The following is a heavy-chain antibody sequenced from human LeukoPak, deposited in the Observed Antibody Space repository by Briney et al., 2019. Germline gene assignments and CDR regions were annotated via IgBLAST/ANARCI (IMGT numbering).Heavy chain of an antibody. CDR2: INHSGST. V-gene: IGHV4-34*01. D-gene: IGHD6-19*01. CDR1: GGSFSGHY. Sequence: SETLSLTCAVYGGSFSGHYWSWIRQSPGKGLEWIGEINHSGSTNYNPSLKSRVTISVDTSKNQFSLKLSSVTAADTAVYYCARHAAYSSGRFYYYYYMDVWDKGTTVTVSS. J-gene: IGHJ6*03. CDR3: ARHAAYSSGRFYYYYYMDV.